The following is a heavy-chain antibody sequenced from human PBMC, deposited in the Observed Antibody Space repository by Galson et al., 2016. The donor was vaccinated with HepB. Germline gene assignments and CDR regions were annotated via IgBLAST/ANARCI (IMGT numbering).Heavy chain of an antibody. J-gene: IGHJ6*02. V-gene: IGHV3-33*01. CDR1: GLTFSSYG. D-gene: IGHD6-6*01. CDR3: ARARDNTREYHSLDV. CDR2: IWYDGRSE. Sequence: SLRLSCAASGLTFSSYGIHWVRQAPGRGLEWVAVIWYDGRSEYFADSVKGRFTISRDNSKNALYLQMNSLRADDTAVYHCARARDNTREYHSLDVWGQGTTVTVAS.